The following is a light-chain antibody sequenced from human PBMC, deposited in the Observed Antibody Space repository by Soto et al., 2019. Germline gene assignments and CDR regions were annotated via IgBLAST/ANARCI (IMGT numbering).Light chain of an antibody. CDR3: QQRSNLPPT. V-gene: IGKV3D-20*02. Sequence: EIVLTQSPGTLSLSPGDRATLSCRASQRVSNSYLAWYQQKPGQAPRLLIYDASTRAAGVPDRVTGGGSGTDFTLTISSLEPEDFAVYYCQQRSNLPPTFGQGTRLEIK. J-gene: IGKJ5*01. CDR2: DAS. CDR1: QRVSNSY.